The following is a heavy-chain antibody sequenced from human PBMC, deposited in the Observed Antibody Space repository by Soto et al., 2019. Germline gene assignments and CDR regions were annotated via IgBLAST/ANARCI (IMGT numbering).Heavy chain of an antibody. V-gene: IGHV3-23*01. CDR3: AKVSSSWYPRPPYYFDY. J-gene: IGHJ4*02. CDR1: GFTFSSYA. CDR2: ISGSGGST. Sequence: GGSLRLSCAASGFTFSSYAMSWVRQAPGKGLEWVSAISGSGGSTYYADSVKGRFTISRDNSKNTLYLQMDSLRAEDTAVYYCAKVSSSWYPRPPYYFDYWGQGTLVTVSS. D-gene: IGHD6-13*01.